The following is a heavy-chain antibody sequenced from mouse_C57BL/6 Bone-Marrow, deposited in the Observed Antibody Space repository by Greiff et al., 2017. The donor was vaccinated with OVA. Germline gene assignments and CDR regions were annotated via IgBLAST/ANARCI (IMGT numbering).Heavy chain of an antibody. CDR1: GYTFTSYG. V-gene: IGHV1-81*01. CDR2: IYPRSGNN. D-gene: IGHD3-3*01. Sequence: QVQLQQSGAELARRGASVKLSCKASGYTFTSYGISWVKQRTGQGLEWIGEIYPRSGNNYYNEKFKGKATLTADKSSSTAYMELRSLTSDDSAVYFCARSRGTDWYFDVWGTGTTVTVSS. CDR3: ARSRGTDWYFDV. J-gene: IGHJ1*03.